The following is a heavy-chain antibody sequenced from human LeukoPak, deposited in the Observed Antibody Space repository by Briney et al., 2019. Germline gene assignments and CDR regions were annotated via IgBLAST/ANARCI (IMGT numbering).Heavy chain of an antibody. J-gene: IGHJ5*02. D-gene: IGHD5-18*01. V-gene: IGHV3-48*03. CDR2: ISSSGSTI. CDR1: GFTFSSYE. CDR3: ASSGYSYAFDP. Sequence: GGSLRLSCAASGFTFSSYEMNWVRQAPGKGLEWVSYISSSGSTIYYADSVKGRFTISRDNAKNSLYLQMNSLRAEDTAVYYCASSGYSYAFDPWGQGTLVTVSS.